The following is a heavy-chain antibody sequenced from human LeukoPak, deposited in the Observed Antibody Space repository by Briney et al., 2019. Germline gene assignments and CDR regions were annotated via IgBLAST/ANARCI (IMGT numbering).Heavy chain of an antibody. D-gene: IGHD2-15*01. CDR3: AKGSPLGGYCSGGSCRQSFDY. V-gene: IGHV3-23*01. Sequence: GGSLRLSCVASGFTFSTYGMSWVRQAPGKGLEWVSGISPIGGITYYTDSVKGRFTISRDNSKHTVSLQMTSLRGEDTAVSYSAKGSPLGGYCSGGSCRQSFDYWGQGTLVTVSS. J-gene: IGHJ4*02. CDR2: ISPIGGIT. CDR1: GFTFSTYG.